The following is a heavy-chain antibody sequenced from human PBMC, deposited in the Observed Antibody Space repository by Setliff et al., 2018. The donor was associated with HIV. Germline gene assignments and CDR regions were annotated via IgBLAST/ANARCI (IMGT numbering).Heavy chain of an antibody. CDR3: ARCSGSYPCDGMDV. D-gene: IGHD1-26*01. CDR1: GYGFTSYW. J-gene: IGHJ6*02. Sequence: PGESLKISCKGFGYGFTSYWIGWARHMPGKGLEWMGIIYPSDSDTRYSPSFQGQVTISADKSISIAYLQWNSLKASDTAMYYCARCSGSYPCDGMDVWGQGTTVTVSS. V-gene: IGHV5-51*01. CDR2: IYPSDSDT.